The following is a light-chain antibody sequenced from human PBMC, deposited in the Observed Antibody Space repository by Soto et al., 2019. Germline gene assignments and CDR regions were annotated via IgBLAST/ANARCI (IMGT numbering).Light chain of an antibody. CDR3: QQYDNFPQT. CDR2: RIY. J-gene: IGKJ1*01. Sequence: ETLLTQSPGTLSLSPGERATLSCRATETLGRNYLAWYQQKPGQAPRLLIHRIYIRAAGIPDRFSGSASGTVFTLTIGRLEPEDFAMYYCQQYDNFPQTFGRGTRVEIK. CDR1: ETLGRNY. V-gene: IGKV3-20*01.